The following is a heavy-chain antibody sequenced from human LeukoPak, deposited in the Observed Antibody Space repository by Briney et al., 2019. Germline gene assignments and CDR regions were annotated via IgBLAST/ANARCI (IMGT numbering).Heavy chain of an antibody. CDR1: GGSISSGDYY. V-gene: IGHV4-30-4*08. Sequence: PSETLSLTCTVSGGSISSGDYYWSWIRQLPGKGPEWIGYIYYSGSTYYNPSLKSRVTISVDTSKNQFSLKLSSVTAADTAVYYCARGTDYYDSSGFDYWGQGTLVTVCS. D-gene: IGHD3-22*01. CDR3: ARGTDYYDSSGFDY. CDR2: IYYSGST. J-gene: IGHJ4*02.